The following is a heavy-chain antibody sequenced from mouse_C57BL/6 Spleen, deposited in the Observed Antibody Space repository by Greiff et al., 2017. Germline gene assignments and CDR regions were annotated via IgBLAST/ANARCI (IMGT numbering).Heavy chain of an antibody. V-gene: IGHV1-62-3*01. J-gene: IGHJ1*03. CDR2: IDPNSGGT. Sequence: VQLQQPGAELVKPGASVKLSCKASGYTFTSYWMHWVKQRPGRGLEWIGRIDPNSGGTKYNEKFKSKATLTVDKPSRTAYMHLRILTSEVSAVYICAYYCNYPPWYFDVWGTGTTVTVSS. D-gene: IGHD2-1*01. CDR3: AYYCNYPPWYFDV. CDR1: GYTFTSYW.